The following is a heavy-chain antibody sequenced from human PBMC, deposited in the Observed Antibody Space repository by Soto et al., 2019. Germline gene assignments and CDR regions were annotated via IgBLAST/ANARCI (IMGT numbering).Heavy chain of an antibody. CDR3: ARWGGYYYHDAFDI. CDR1: GGTFSSYA. Sequence: QVQLVQSGAEVKKPGSSVKVSCKASGGTFSSYAISWVRQAPGQGLEWMGGFSPTLGTENYAQKFKGRVTITADESTSTAYMELSSLRSEDTAVYYCARWGGYYYHDAFDIWGQGTMVTVSS. D-gene: IGHD3-22*01. V-gene: IGHV1-69*01. J-gene: IGHJ3*02. CDR2: FSPTLGTE.